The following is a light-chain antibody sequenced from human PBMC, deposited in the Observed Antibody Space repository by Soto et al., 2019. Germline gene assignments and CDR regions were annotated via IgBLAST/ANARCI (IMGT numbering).Light chain of an antibody. V-gene: IGLV2-14*03. J-gene: IGLJ2*01. Sequence: QSVLTQPASVSGSPGQSITISCTGTSSDVGGYYYVSWYQHHPGKAPKLMIYDVSNRPSGVSNRFSGSKSGNTASLTISGLQAEDEADYYCSSYTSSNTGVFGGGTKLTVL. CDR3: SSYTSSNTGV. CDR2: DVS. CDR1: SSDVGGYYY.